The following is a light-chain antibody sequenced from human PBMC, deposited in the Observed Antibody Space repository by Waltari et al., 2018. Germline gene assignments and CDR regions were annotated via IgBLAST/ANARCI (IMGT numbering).Light chain of an antibody. J-gene: IGKJ1*01. CDR2: RSS. CDR1: QTVSHF. CDR3: QQVNSYPRT. Sequence: DVQMTQFHSSLSASVGATITVHCRANQTVSHFLNWFQQIPGRAPRLLIYRSSTLQNGVSSRFSGSGSGTEFTLTITSLQREDFATYFCQQVNSYPRTFGQGTRVEVK. V-gene: IGKV1-39*01.